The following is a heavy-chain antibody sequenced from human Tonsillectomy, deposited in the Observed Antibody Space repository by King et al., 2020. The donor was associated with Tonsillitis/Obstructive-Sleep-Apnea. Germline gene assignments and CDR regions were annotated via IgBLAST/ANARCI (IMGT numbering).Heavy chain of an antibody. CDR1: GGSISSSSYY. CDR3: ARHAEPNLVVVPAAKTNWFDP. CDR2: IYYSGST. Sequence: QLQESGPGLVKPSETLSLTCTVSGGSISSSSYYWGWIRQPPGKGLEWIGSIYYSGSTYYNPSLKSRVTISVDTSKNQFSLKLSSVTAADTAVYYCARHAEPNLVVVPAAKTNWFDPWGQGTLVTVSS. V-gene: IGHV4-39*01. J-gene: IGHJ5*02. D-gene: IGHD2-2*01.